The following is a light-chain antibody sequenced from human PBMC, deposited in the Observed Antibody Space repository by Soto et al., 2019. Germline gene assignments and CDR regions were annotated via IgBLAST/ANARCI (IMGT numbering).Light chain of an antibody. J-gene: IGKJ3*01. Sequence: DIQMTQSPSSLSASLGDRVTITCRASQRISSYLNWYQQKPGKAPKLLMYAVSTLQSGVPSRCSGSGSGTDFTLTISSLQPEDFATYFCQQSYDTPFTFGPGTKVDIK. CDR3: QQSYDTPFT. V-gene: IGKV1-39*01. CDR1: QRISSY. CDR2: AVS.